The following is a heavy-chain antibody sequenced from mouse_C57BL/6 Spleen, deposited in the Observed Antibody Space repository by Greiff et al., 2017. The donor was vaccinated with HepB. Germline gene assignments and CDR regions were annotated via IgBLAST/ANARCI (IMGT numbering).Heavy chain of an antibody. CDR1: GYTFNSYW. CDR2: IDPSDSYT. V-gene: IGHV1-69*01. Sequence: QVQLQQSVAELVMPGASVKLSCTASGYTFNSYWMHWVKQRPGQGLEWIGEIDPSDSYTNYNQKFKGKSTLTVDKSSTTASMQLSSLTSEDSAVYYCARDGTVCDFDYWGQGTTLTVSS. J-gene: IGHJ2*01. CDR3: ARDGTVCDFDY. D-gene: IGHD3-3*01.